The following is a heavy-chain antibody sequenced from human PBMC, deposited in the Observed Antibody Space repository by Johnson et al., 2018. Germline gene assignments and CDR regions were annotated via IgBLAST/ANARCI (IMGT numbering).Heavy chain of an antibody. J-gene: IGHJ3*02. V-gene: IGHV1-69*02. CDR2: IIPPLDVA. CDR3: ARLGPAGSQSSAFDI. D-gene: IGHD1-26*01. CDR1: GGIFSTYS. Sequence: QVQLVQSGAEAKKPGSSXKVSCKVSGGIFSTYSLSWVRQAPGQGLEWMGRIIPPLDVANYAQKFQGRVTFFADKFTKITYMELSSLTSKDTAVYYCARLGPAGSQSSAFDIWCQGTVVIVSS.